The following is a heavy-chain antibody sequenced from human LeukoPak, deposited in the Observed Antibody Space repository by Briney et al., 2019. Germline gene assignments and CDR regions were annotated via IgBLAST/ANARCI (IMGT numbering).Heavy chain of an antibody. CDR1: GFTFSSYW. J-gene: IGHJ4*02. D-gene: IGHD6-19*01. Sequence: GGSLRLSCAASGFTFSSYWMSWVRQAPGKGLEWVANIKQDGSEKYYVDSVKGRFTISRDNAKNSLYLQMNSLRAEDTAVYYCAREKSIGWLTSRYYFDYWGQGTLVTVSS. V-gene: IGHV3-7*01. CDR3: AREKSIGWLTSRYYFDY. CDR2: IKQDGSEK.